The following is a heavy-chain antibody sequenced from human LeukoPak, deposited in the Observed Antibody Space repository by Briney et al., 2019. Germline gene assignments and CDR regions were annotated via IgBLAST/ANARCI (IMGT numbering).Heavy chain of an antibody. J-gene: IGHJ4*02. CDR3: AGDDCSSSSCYLFH. CDR1: GGSISSTPHY. Sequence: PSETLSLTCTVSGGSISSTPHYWGWIRQPAGKGLEWMGRISSAGHTNYSPFLKGRVLLSVATSRNQFSLKLSSVTAADTAVYYCAGDDCSSSSCYLFHWGQGTLVTVSS. V-gene: IGHV4-61*02. CDR2: ISSAGHT. D-gene: IGHD2-2*01.